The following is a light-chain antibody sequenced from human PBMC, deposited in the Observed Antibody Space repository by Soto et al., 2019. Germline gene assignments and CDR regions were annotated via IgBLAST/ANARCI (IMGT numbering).Light chain of an antibody. CDR1: QSVAANY. Sequence: EFVLTQSPGTLSLSPGERATLSCRASQSVAANYLAWYQQKRGQTPRLLVYGASSRATGIPDRFSGSGSGTDFTLTISRLEPEDFAVYYCQQHGTSPITFGQGTRLEIK. CDR2: GAS. V-gene: IGKV3-20*01. J-gene: IGKJ5*01. CDR3: QQHGTSPIT.